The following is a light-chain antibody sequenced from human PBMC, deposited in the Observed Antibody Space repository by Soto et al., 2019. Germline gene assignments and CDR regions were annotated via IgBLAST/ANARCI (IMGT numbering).Light chain of an antibody. CDR1: SSDVGSYNY. V-gene: IGLV2-14*03. Sequence: QSALTQPASLSRSPGQSITISCTGTSSDVGSYNYAAWYQQHPGKAPKLMIYDVSNRPSGVSNRFSGSKSGNTASLTISGLQAEDEADYYCSSYTTTYTLVFGGGTKLTVL. CDR3: SSYTTTYTLV. J-gene: IGLJ2*01. CDR2: DVS.